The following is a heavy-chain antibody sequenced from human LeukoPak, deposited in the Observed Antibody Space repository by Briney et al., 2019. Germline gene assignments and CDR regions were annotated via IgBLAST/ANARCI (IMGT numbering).Heavy chain of an antibody. CDR3: PNDISSTRLAGLDY. V-gene: IGHV3-9*01. Sequence: GGSLRLSCAASGFTFDDYAMHWVRQAPGKGLEWVSGISWNSGSIGYADSVKGRFTISRDNAKNSLYLQMNSLRAEDTALYYCPNDISSTRLAGLDYWGQGTLVTISS. CDR2: ISWNSGSI. CDR1: GFTFDDYA. D-gene: IGHD2-2*01. J-gene: IGHJ4*02.